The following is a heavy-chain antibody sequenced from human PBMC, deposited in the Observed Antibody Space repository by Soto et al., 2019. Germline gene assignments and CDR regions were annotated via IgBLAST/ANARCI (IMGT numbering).Heavy chain of an antibody. CDR3: AKDRSPRGYCSGGSCQGGGAFDI. CDR1: GFTFSSYV. V-gene: IGHV3-30*18. J-gene: IGHJ3*02. Sequence: GGSLRLSCAASGFTFSSYVMHWVRQAPGKGLEWVAVISYDGSNKYYADSVKGRFTISRDNSKNTLYLQMNSLRAEDTAVYYCAKDRSPRGYCSGGSCQGGGAFDIWGQGTMVTVSS. D-gene: IGHD2-15*01. CDR2: ISYDGSNK.